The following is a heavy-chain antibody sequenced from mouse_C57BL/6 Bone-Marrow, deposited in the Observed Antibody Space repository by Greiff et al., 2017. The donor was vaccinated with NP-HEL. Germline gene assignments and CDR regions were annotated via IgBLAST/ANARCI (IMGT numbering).Heavy chain of an antibody. Sequence: QVQLQQPGPELVKPGASVKLSCKASGYTFTSYWMHWVKQRPGQGLEWIGNINPSNGGTNYNEKFKSKATLTVDKSSSTAYMQLSSLTSEDSAVYYCAEGITTVVAPDYWGQGTTLTVSS. CDR2: INPSNGGT. D-gene: IGHD1-1*01. CDR3: AEGITTVVAPDY. V-gene: IGHV1-53*01. CDR1: GYTFTSYW. J-gene: IGHJ2*01.